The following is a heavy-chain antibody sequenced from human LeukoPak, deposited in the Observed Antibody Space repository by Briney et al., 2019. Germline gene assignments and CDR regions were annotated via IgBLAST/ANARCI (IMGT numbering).Heavy chain of an antibody. Sequence: GGSLRLSCAVSGFSFSSSWMNWVRQAPGKGLEWVANIKRDGSEKYYVDSVKGRFTISRDNAKNSLDLQMNSLRAEDTAVYYCVSPFYWGQGTLVTVSS. J-gene: IGHJ4*02. D-gene: IGHD3-3*02. CDR1: GFSFSSSW. CDR2: IKRDGSEK. CDR3: VSPFY. V-gene: IGHV3-7*05.